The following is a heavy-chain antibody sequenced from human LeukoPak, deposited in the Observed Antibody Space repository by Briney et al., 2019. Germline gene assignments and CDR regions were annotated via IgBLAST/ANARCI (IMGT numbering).Heavy chain of an antibody. V-gene: IGHV3-49*03. Sequence: GGSLRLSCTASGFTFGDYAMSWFRQAPGKGLEWVGFIRSKAYGGTTEYAASVKGRFTISRDNPKNTLYLQMNSLRAEDTAVYYCARDRAAADPWGQGTLVTVSS. D-gene: IGHD6-13*01. CDR3: ARDRAAADP. J-gene: IGHJ5*02. CDR2: IRSKAYGGTT. CDR1: GFTFGDYA.